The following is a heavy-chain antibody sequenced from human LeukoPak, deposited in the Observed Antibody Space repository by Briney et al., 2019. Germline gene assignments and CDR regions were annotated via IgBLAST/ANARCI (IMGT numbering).Heavy chain of an antibody. V-gene: IGHV3-23*01. D-gene: IGHD6-13*01. J-gene: IGHJ4*02. CDR1: GFIFSSYG. CDR2: ISGSGGST. CDR3: AKPSDYSHIIAAPGTDYDY. Sequence: PGGSLRLSCAASGFIFSSYGMSWVRQAPGKGLEWVSAISGSGGSTYYADSVKGRFTISRDNSKNTLYLQMNSLSAEDTAVYYCAKPSDYSHIIAAPGTDYDYWGQGTLVTVSS.